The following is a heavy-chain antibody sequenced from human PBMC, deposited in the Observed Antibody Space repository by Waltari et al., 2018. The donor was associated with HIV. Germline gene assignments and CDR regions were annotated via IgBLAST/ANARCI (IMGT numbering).Heavy chain of an antibody. V-gene: IGHV3-30*18. Sequence: QVQLVQSGGGMVQPGRSLRLSCAASGFTFSNFGMHWVRQAPGKGLEWVAVISHHGRSDHYADSGKGRFTISRDNSKDTLFLEMDNVRPEDTSLYFCAKDRSDFWTGFLDHWGQGALVTVTS. CDR2: ISHHGRSD. D-gene: IGHD3-3*01. J-gene: IGHJ4*02. CDR3: AKDRSDFWTGFLDH. CDR1: GFTFSNFG.